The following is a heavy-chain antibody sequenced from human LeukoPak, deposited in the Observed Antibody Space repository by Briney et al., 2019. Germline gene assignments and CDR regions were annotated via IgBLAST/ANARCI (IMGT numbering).Heavy chain of an antibody. CDR2: ISYDGSNK. J-gene: IGHJ4*02. V-gene: IGHV3-30*18. D-gene: IGHD3-9*01. CDR3: AKSPTYYDILTGYYSGYYFDY. Sequence: PGRSLRLSCAASGFTFSSYGMHWVRQAPGKGLEWVAVISYDGSNKYYADSVKGRFTISRDNSKNTLYLQMNSLRAEDTAVYYCAKSPTYYDILTGYYSGYYFDYWGQGTLVTVSS. CDR1: GFTFSSYG.